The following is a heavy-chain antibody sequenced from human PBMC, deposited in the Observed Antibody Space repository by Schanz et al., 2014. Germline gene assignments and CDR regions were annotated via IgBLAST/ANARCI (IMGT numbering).Heavy chain of an antibody. J-gene: IGHJ6*02. CDR3: ARNYGGHSEESDRYGMDV. CDR2: IYSGGST. Sequence: VHLVESGGGVVQPGGSLRLSCAASGFTVSINYMSWVRQAPGKGLEWVSVIYSGGSTYYADSVKGRFTISRDNSKNTLYLQMNSLRSEDTAVYYCARNYGGHSEESDRYGMDVWGQGTTVTVSS. V-gene: IGHV3-66*01. D-gene: IGHD4-17*01. CDR1: GFTVSINY.